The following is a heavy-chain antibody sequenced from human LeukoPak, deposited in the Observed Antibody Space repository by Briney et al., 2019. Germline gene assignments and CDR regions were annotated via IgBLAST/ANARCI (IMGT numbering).Heavy chain of an antibody. CDR3: ARRRTGGYYWYFDL. CDR2: INHSGST. CDR1: GGSFSGYY. J-gene: IGHJ2*01. D-gene: IGHD1-1*01. V-gene: IGHV4-34*01. Sequence: PSETLSLTCAVYGGSFSGYYWSWIRQPPGKGLEWIGEINHSGSTNYNPSLKSRVTISVDTSKNQFSLKLSSVTAADTAVYYCARRRTGGYYWYFDLWGRGTLVTVSS.